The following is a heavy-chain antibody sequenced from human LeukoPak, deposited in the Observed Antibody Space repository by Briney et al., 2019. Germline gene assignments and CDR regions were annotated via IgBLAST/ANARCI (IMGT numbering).Heavy chain of an antibody. CDR3: ARDGVGGLYYFDY. J-gene: IGHJ4*02. V-gene: IGHV4-30-4*01. D-gene: IGHD4-23*01. CDR1: GGSISSGDYY. CDR2: IYYSGST. Sequence: PPQTLSLTCTVSGGSISSGDYYWSWIRQPPGKGLEWIGYIYYSGSTYYNPSLKSRVTISVDTSKNQFSLKLSSVTAADTAVYYCARDGVGGLYYFDYWGQGTLVTISS.